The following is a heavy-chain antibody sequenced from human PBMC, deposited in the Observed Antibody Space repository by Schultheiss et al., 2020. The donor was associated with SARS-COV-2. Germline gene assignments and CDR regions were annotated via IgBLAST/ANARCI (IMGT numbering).Heavy chain of an antibody. Sequence: GGSLRLSCAASGFTFDDYAMHWVRQAPGKGLEWVSAISGSGGSTYYADSVKGRFSISRDNSKNTLYLQMNSLRAEDTAVYYCARGAEGTSSNLGAWGQGTLVTVSS. CDR3: ARGAEGTSSNLGA. CDR1: GFTFDDYA. J-gene: IGHJ5*02. D-gene: IGHD1-7*01. V-gene: IGHV3-23*01. CDR2: ISGSGGST.